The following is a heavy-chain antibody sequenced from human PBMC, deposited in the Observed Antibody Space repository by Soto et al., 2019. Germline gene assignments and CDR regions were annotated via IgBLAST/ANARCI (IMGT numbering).Heavy chain of an antibody. Sequence: EVQLVESGGGLVQPGGSLRLSCAASGFTVSSNYMSWVRQAPGKGLEWVSVIYSGGSTYYADSVKGRFTISRENSKNTLYLQMNSLRAEGTAVYYFAGEQPHYYNGMDVWGQGTTVTVSS. J-gene: IGHJ6*02. CDR3: AGEQPHYYNGMDV. D-gene: IGHD6-13*01. CDR1: GFTVSSNY. V-gene: IGHV3-66*01. CDR2: IYSGGST.